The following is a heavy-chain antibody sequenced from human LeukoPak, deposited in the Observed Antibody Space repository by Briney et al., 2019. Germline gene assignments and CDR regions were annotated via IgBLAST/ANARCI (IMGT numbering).Heavy chain of an antibody. D-gene: IGHD6-13*01. CDR1: GFSLSTSGVA. CDR2: TYWNDDQ. V-gene: IGHV2-5*01. CDR3: ARRLAAAGLFDY. J-gene: IGHJ4*02. Sequence: SGPTLVKPTQTLTLTCTFSGFSLSTSGVAVGWIRQPPGKALERLALTYWNDDQRYNPSLKTRLTITKDTSKNQVVLTMTNMDPVDTATYYCARRLAAAGLFDYWGQGALVTVSS.